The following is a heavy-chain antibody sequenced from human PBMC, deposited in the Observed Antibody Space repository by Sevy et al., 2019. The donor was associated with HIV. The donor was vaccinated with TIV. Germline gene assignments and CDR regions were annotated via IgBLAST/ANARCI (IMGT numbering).Heavy chain of an antibody. CDR3: ARERYYYDSSGLNWFDP. Sequence: VSVKVSCKASGYTFTSYDISWVRQAPGQGLEWMGWISAYNGNTNYAQKLQGRVTMTTDTSTSTAYMELRSLRSDDTAVYYCARERYYYDSSGLNWFDPWGQGTLVTVSS. CDR2: ISAYNGNT. V-gene: IGHV1-18*04. J-gene: IGHJ5*02. CDR1: GYTFTSYD. D-gene: IGHD3-22*01.